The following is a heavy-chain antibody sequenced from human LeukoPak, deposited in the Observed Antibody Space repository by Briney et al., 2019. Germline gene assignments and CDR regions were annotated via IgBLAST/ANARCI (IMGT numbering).Heavy chain of an antibody. D-gene: IGHD6-19*01. CDR1: RYTFTSYG. CDR3: PRDGYSTGCTPNPDY. Sequence: ASVKVSCNASRYTFTSYGISLVRQSPGQGLKGMGWISAYNGNTDYAHKLQVRVTMTTDTSTSTAYMYLSILRADDPPVYFCPRDGYSTGCTPNPDYWGQGTLVTVSS. CDR2: ISAYNGNT. V-gene: IGHV1-18*01. J-gene: IGHJ4*02.